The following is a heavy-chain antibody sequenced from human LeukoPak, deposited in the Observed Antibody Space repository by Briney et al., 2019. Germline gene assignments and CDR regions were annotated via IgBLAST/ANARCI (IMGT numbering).Heavy chain of an antibody. CDR3: ARDPLTYYSGSYPDY. J-gene: IGHJ4*02. D-gene: IGHD1-26*01. Sequence: GGSLRLSCAASGFTFSSYAMHWVRQAPGKGLEYVSAISSNGGSTYYANSVKGRFTISRDNSKNTLYLQMGSLRAEDMAVYYCARDPLTYYSGSYPDYWGQGTLVTVSS. V-gene: IGHV3-64*01. CDR1: GFTFSSYA. CDR2: ISSNGGST.